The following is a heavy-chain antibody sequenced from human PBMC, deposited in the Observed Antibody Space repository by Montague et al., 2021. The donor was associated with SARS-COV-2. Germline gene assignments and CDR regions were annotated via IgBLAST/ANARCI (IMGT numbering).Heavy chain of an antibody. CDR2: ISSSGSTI. J-gene: IGHJ6*02. Sequence: SLRLSCAASGFTFSSYEMNWVRQAPGKGLEWVSYISSSGSTIYYXXSVKGRFTISRDNAKNSLYLQMNSLRAEDTAVYYCASHQLRYFDWLLLTDNYYYYGMDVWGQGTTVTVSS. CDR1: GFTFSSYE. CDR3: ASHQLRYFDWLLLTDNYYYYGMDV. V-gene: IGHV3-48*03. D-gene: IGHD3-9*01.